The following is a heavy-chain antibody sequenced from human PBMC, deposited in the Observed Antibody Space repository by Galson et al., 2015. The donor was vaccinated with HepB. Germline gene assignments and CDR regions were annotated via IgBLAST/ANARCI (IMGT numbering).Heavy chain of an antibody. J-gene: IGHJ4*02. V-gene: IGHV1-18*01. CDR2: ISRYKGNT. D-gene: IGHD3-9*01. Sequence: SVKVSCKASGYTFSSHGISWVRQAPGQGLEWMGWISRYKGNTNYAQKVQGRVTLTRDASTTTVYMDLSSLEADDTAVYYCARDGDGFGVFDWLYWGQGTQVTVSS. CDR1: GYTFSSHG. CDR3: ARDGDGFGVFDWLY.